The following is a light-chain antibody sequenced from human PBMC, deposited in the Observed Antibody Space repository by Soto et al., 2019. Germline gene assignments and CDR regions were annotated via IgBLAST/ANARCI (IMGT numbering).Light chain of an antibody. J-gene: IGKJ5*01. CDR2: GAS. V-gene: IGKV3-20*01. CDR3: QQYGSSPPIT. Sequence: EIVLTQSPGTLSLSPGERATLSCRASQSVSNRFLAWYQQKSGQAPRLLISGASSRATGIPDRFSGSGSGTDFTLTISRLEPEDFAVYYWQQYGSSPPITFGQGTRLEIK. CDR1: QSVSNRF.